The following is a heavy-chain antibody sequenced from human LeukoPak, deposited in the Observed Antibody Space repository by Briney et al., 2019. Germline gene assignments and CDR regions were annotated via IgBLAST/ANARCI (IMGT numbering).Heavy chain of an antibody. Sequence: SETLSLTCTVSGYSISSGYYWGWIRQPPGKRLEWIGSIYHSGSTYYNPSLKSRVTISVDTSKNQFSLKLSSVTAADTAVYYCARIVAAAAPLGFDYWGQETLVTVSS. CDR3: ARIVAAAAPLGFDY. J-gene: IGHJ4*02. V-gene: IGHV4-38-2*02. D-gene: IGHD6-13*01. CDR1: GYSISSGYY. CDR2: IYHSGST.